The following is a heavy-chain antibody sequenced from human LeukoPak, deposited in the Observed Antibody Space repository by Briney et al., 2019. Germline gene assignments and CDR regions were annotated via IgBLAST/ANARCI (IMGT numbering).Heavy chain of an antibody. D-gene: IGHD3-22*01. CDR3: ARDDSSGSYLHYDY. V-gene: IGHV1-8*01. CDR2: MNPNSGNT. J-gene: IGHJ4*02. Sequence: ASVKVSCKASGYTFTSYDINWVRQATGQGLEWMGWMNPNSGNTGYAQKFKGRVTMTRNTSISTAYMELSSLRSEDTAVYYCARDDSSGSYLHYDYWGQGTLVTVSS. CDR1: GYTFTSYD.